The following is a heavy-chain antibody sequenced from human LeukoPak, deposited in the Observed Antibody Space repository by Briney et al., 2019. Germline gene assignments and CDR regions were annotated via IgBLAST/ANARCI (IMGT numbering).Heavy chain of an antibody. CDR3: ARGLLYCSSTSCKNWFDP. D-gene: IGHD2-2*01. CDR2: IKKDGSEK. V-gene: IGHV3-7*04. J-gene: IGHJ5*02. Sequence: GGSLRLSRAASGFTFSSYWMSWVRQAPGKGLEWVANIKKDGSEKYYVDSVKGRFTISRDNAKNSLYLQMNSLRAEDTAVYYCARGLLYCSSTSCKNWFDPWGQGTLVTVSS. CDR1: GFTFSSYW.